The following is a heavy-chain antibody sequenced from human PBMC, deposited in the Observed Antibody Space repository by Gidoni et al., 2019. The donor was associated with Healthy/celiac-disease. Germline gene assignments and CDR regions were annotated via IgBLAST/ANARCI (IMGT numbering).Heavy chain of an antibody. V-gene: IGHV1-8*01. Sequence: QVQLVQSGAEVKKPGASVKVSCKASGYTFTSYDINWVRQATGPGLEWMGWMNPNIGNTGYAQKFQCRVTMTRHTSISPAYLELSSLRSEDTAVYYCARAVRIAVAGMVYYFDYWGQGTLVTVSS. J-gene: IGHJ4*02. CDR1: GYTFTSYD. CDR3: ARAVRIAVAGMVYYFDY. D-gene: IGHD6-19*01. CDR2: MNPNIGNT.